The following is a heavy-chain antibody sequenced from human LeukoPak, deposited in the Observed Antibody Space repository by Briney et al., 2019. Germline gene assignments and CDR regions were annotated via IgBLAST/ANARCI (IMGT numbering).Heavy chain of an antibody. Sequence: SETLSLTCTVSGGSISSYYWSWIRQPPGKGLEWIGYIYYSGSTNYNPSLKSRVTISVDTSKNQFSLKLSSVTAADTAVYYCARLKNSGNLGAFDIWGQGTMVIVSS. CDR3: ARLKNSGNLGAFDI. J-gene: IGHJ3*02. D-gene: IGHD3-10*01. CDR2: IYYSGST. V-gene: IGHV4-59*01. CDR1: GGSISSYY.